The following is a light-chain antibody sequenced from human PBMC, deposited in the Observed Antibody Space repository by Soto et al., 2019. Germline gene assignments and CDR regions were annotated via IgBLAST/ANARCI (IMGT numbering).Light chain of an antibody. CDR2: YAS. V-gene: IGKV1-9*01. Sequence: DIQMTQSAFALSPSLRDRATLTCRASQGISSYLAWYQQNPGKAPKLLIYYASTMQTGVPSRFSGGGSGTEFTLTISSLQPEDFATYYCQHLNNYPRTFGQGTKVDIK. CDR3: QHLNNYPRT. CDR1: QGISSY. J-gene: IGKJ1*01.